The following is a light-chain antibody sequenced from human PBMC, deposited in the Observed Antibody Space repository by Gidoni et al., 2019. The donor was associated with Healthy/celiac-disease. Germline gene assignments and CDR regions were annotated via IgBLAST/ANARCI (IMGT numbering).Light chain of an antibody. J-gene: IGKJ1*01. V-gene: IGKV3-20*01. Sequence: EIVWTQSPGTLSLAPGERATLSCRASPSVSSSYLAWYQQKPGQAPRLLIYGASSRATGIPDRFSGSGSGTDFTLTISRLEPEDFAVYYCQQYGSSPRTFGQGTKVEIK. CDR1: PSVSSSY. CDR2: GAS. CDR3: QQYGSSPRT.